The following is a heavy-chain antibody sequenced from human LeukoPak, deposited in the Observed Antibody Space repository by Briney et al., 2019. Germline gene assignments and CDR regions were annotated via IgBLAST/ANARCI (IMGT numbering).Heavy chain of an antibody. J-gene: IGHJ4*02. CDR3: ARGSRAIAVAVDY. V-gene: IGHV3-30*03. CDR1: GFTFSSYG. Sequence: GGSLRLSCAASGFTFSSYGMHWVRQAPGKGLEWVAVISYDGSNKYYADSVKGRFTISRDNAKNSLYLQMNSLRAEDTAVYYCARGSRAIAVAVDYWGQGTLVTVSS. D-gene: IGHD6-19*01. CDR2: ISYDGSNK.